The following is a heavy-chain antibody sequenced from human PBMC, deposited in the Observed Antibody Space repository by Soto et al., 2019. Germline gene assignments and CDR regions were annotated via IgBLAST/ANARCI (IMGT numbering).Heavy chain of an antibody. CDR2: IKQDGSEK. V-gene: IGHV3-7*01. Sequence: GGSLRLSCAASGFTFSSYWMSWVRQAPGKGLEWVANIKQDGSEKYYVDSVKGRFTISRDNAKNSLYLQMNSLRAEDTAVYYCARDGIAAAGRWGGSDYWGQGTLVTVSS. J-gene: IGHJ4*02. CDR1: GFTFSSYW. CDR3: ARDGIAAAGRWGGSDY. D-gene: IGHD6-13*01.